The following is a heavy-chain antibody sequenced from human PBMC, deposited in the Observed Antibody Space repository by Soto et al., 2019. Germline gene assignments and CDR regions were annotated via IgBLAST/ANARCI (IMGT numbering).Heavy chain of an antibody. J-gene: IGHJ4*02. CDR3: ARLPYGDYVRPFDF. V-gene: IGHV4-31*03. CDR2: ISFSGFT. CDR1: GGSISSGGYY. D-gene: IGHD4-17*01. Sequence: SETLSLTCTVFGGSISSGGYYWSWIRQHSGKGLEWIGYISFSGFTYYNPSLKSRIIMSIDTSNNQFSLKLSAVTAADTAVYFCARLPYGDYVRPFDFWGQGTLVTVSS.